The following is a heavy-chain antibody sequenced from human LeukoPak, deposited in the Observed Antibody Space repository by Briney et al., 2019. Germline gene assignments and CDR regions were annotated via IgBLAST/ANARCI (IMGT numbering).Heavy chain of an antibody. D-gene: IGHD1-26*01. V-gene: IGHV1-3*01. CDR3: ARTAFSGRWELLLGY. Sequence: ASVKVSCKASGYIFTTYTVHWVRQAPGQSLEWMGWINVGNGNTKYSEKFQGRVTITSDTSASTAYMELSSLRYEDTAVYYCARTAFSGRWELLLGYWGQGTLVTVSS. CDR1: GYIFTTYT. CDR2: INVGNGNT. J-gene: IGHJ4*02.